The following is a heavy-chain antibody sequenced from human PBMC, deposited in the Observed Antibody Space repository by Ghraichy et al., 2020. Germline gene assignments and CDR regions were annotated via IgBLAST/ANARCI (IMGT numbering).Heavy chain of an antibody. J-gene: IGHJ3*02. Sequence: LSLTCAASGFTFSSYSMNWVRQAPGKGLEWVSYISSSSSTIYYADSVKGRFTISRDNAKNSLYLQMNSLRAEDTAVYYCARDHYYDSSGYPDAFDIWGQGTMVTVSS. CDR3: ARDHYYDSSGYPDAFDI. CDR2: ISSSSSTI. CDR1: GFTFSSYS. V-gene: IGHV3-48*04. D-gene: IGHD3-22*01.